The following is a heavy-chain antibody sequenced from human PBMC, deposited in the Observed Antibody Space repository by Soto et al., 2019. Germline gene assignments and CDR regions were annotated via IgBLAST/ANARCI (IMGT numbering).Heavy chain of an antibody. CDR2: ISSSSSYI. Sequence: GGSLRLSCTASRFTFSTYRMNWVRQAPGKGLEWVSSISSSSSYIYYADSGKGRFTISRDNAKNSLYLQMNSLRSEDTAVYYCTRVPTWSAFPFDYWGQGTRGTVS. V-gene: IGHV3-21*06. J-gene: IGHJ4*02. CDR1: RFTFSTYR. CDR3: TRVPTWSAFPFDY. D-gene: IGHD2-8*02.